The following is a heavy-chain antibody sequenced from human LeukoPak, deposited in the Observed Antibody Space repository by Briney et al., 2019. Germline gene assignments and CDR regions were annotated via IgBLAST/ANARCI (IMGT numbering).Heavy chain of an antibody. D-gene: IGHD5-12*01. Sequence: ASVTVSFTVSGYTLTELSMHWVRQAPGKGLEWMGGFDPEDGETIYAQKFRGRVTMTEDTSTDTAYMELSSLRSEDTAVYYCATGDVSGYDKLFDYWGQGTLVTVSS. CDR3: ATGDVSGYDKLFDY. CDR1: GYTLTELS. V-gene: IGHV1-24*01. CDR2: FDPEDGET. J-gene: IGHJ4*02.